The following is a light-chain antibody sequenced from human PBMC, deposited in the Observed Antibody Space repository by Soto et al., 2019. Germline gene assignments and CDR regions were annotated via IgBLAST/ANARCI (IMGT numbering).Light chain of an antibody. CDR2: GNI. Sequence: HSVLTQPASVSGSPGQSITISCTGTSSDFGGYDVHWYQQRPGTAPKLLIFGNINRPSGVPDRFSGSKSGTSASLAITGLQAEDEGDYYCQSYDSTLSARYVFGTGTKVTV. J-gene: IGLJ1*01. CDR1: SSDFGGYD. CDR3: QSYDSTLSARYV. V-gene: IGLV1-40*01.